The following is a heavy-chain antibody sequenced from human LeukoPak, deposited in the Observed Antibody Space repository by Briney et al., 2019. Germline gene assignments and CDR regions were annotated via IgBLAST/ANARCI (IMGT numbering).Heavy chain of an antibody. Sequence: ASVKVSCKASGYTFTSYGISWVRQAPGQGLEWMGWISAYNGNTNYAQKLQGRVTMTTDTSTSTAYMELRSLRSDDTAVYYCARVLLGYCSGGSCPYGYWGQGTLVTGSS. J-gene: IGHJ4*02. CDR2: ISAYNGNT. CDR1: GYTFTSYG. D-gene: IGHD2-15*01. V-gene: IGHV1-18*01. CDR3: ARVLLGYCSGGSCPYGY.